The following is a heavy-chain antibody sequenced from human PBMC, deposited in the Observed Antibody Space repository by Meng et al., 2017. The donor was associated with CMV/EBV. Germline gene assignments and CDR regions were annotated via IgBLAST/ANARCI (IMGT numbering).Heavy chain of an antibody. V-gene: IGHV3-7*01. J-gene: IGHJ5*02. D-gene: IGHD2-15*01. Sequence: GESLKISCAASGFTFSSYWMSWVRQAPGKGLEWVTNIKQDGSEKYYVDSVKGRFTISRDNAKNTLYLQMNSLRAEDTAVYYCARDHAAWFDTWGQGTMVTVSS. CDR3: ARDHAAWFDT. CDR1: GFTFSSYW. CDR2: IKQDGSEK.